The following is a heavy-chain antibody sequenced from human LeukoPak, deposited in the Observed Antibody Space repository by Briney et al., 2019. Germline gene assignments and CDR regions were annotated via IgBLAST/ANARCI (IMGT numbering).Heavy chain of an antibody. J-gene: IGHJ6*02. CDR1: GFTFSSYA. CDR2: ISYDGSNK. Sequence: GGSLRLSCAASGFTFSSYAMHWVRQAPGKGLEWVAVISYDGSNKYYADSVKGRFTISRDNAKNTLYLQMNSLRAEDTAVYYCAREKEDLLWFGELFNYYYYGMDVWGQGTTVTVSS. D-gene: IGHD3-10*01. V-gene: IGHV3-30-3*01. CDR3: AREKEDLLWFGELFNYYYYGMDV.